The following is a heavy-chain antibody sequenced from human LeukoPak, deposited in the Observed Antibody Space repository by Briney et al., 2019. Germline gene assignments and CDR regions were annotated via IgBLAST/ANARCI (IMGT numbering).Heavy chain of an antibody. D-gene: IGHD2-2*01. CDR3: ARDRFTRGLGP. J-gene: IGHJ5*02. Sequence: SETLSLTCTVSGGSINSADSYWSWIRQHSGKGLEWIGYIFYTGSTYYNPSLKGRLGISIDTSKNQFSLNLNSVTAADTAVYYCARDRFTRGLGPWGQGTLVTVSS. CDR1: GGSINSADSY. CDR2: IFYTGST. V-gene: IGHV4-31*03.